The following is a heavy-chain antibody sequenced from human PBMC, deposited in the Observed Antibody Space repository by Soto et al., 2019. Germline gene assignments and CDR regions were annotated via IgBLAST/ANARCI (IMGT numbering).Heavy chain of an antibody. CDR1: GGSFSGYY. CDR2: INRSGST. Sequence: SETLSLTCAVYGGSFSGYYWSWIRQPPGKGLEWIGEINRSGSTNYNPSLKSRVTTSVDTSKNQFSLKLSSVTAADTAVYYCARGLWERVRGVIGMDVWGQGTTVTVSS. CDR3: ARGLWERVRGVIGMDV. V-gene: IGHV4-34*01. J-gene: IGHJ6*02. D-gene: IGHD3-10*01.